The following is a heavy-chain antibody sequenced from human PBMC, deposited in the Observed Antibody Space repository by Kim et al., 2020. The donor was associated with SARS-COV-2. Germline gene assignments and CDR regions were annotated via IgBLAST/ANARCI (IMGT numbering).Heavy chain of an antibody. CDR1: GGSISSYY. V-gene: IGHV4-59*13. Sequence: SETLSLTCTVSGGSISSYYWSWIRQPPGKGLEWIGYIYYSGSTNYNPSLKSRVTISVDTSKNQFSLKLSSVTAADTAVYYCARDGGIVGAEGYFDYWGQGTLVTVSS. CDR3: ARDGGIVGAEGYFDY. D-gene: IGHD1-26*01. J-gene: IGHJ4*02. CDR2: IYYSGST.